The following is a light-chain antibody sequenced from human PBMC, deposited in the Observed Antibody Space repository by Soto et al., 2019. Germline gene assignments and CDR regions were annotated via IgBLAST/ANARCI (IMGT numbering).Light chain of an antibody. CDR1: ESLFGF. J-gene: IGKJ2*01. CDR3: QSYNDWPFA. V-gene: IGKV3D-15*01. CDR2: GGS. Sequence: EIVLTQSPATLSVSPGDRVTLSCRASESLFGFLAWYQQKPGQSPRLLIYGGSTRATGIPARFSGSGSATDFILTISRMQSEYVAVYFCQSYNDWPFASGLGTKLEI.